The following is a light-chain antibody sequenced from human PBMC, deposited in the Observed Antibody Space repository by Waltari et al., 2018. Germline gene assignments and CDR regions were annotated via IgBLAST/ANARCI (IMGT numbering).Light chain of an antibody. CDR1: AFPKQY. CDR3: QSADTIATYVL. V-gene: IGLV3-25*03. J-gene: IGLJ2*01. CDR2: KDT. Sequence: SYELTQPPSVSVSPGQTARITCSGAAFPKQYTYWYQQKPGQAPVLVIFKDTERPSRIPERFSGSSSGATVTLTISGVQAEDEADYYCQSADTIATYVLFGGGTKLTVL.